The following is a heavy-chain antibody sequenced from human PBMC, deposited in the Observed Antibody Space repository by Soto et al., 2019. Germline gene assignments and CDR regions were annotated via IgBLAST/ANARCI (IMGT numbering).Heavy chain of an antibody. V-gene: IGHV1-46*01. J-gene: IGHJ6*02. Sequence: ASVKVSCKASGYTFTSYYMHWVRQAPGQGLEWMGIINPSGGSTSYAQKFQGRVTMTRDTSTSTVYMELSSLRSEDTAVYYCARDSLRGGGYCYGMDVWGQGTTVTVSS. D-gene: IGHD3-16*01. CDR3: ARDSLRGGGYCYGMDV. CDR1: GYTFTSYY. CDR2: INPSGGST.